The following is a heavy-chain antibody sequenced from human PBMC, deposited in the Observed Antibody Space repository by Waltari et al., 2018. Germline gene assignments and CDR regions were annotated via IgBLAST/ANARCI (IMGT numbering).Heavy chain of an antibody. D-gene: IGHD5-18*01. CDR2: IIPIFGTA. CDR3: ARGENVGPPGYTAGYYGMDV. V-gene: IGHV1-69*01. Sequence: QVQLVQSGAAVKKPGSSVKVSCKASGGTFSSYAISWVRPAPGQGLEWMGGIIPIFGTANYAQKFQGRVTITADESTSTAYMELSSLRSEDTAVYYCARGENVGPPGYTAGYYGMDVWGQGTTVTVSS. J-gene: IGHJ6*02. CDR1: GGTFSSYA.